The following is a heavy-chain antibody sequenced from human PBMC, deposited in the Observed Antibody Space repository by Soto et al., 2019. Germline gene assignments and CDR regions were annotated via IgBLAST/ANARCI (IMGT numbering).Heavy chain of an antibody. CDR1: GFTFSSYG. CDR3: AKDVVVGATTGLGDYYYYYGMDV. J-gene: IGHJ6*02. CDR2: ISYDGSNK. Sequence: PGGSLRLSCAASGFTFSSYGIHWVRQAPGKGMEWVAVISYDGSNKYYADSVKGRFTISRDNSKNTLYLQMNSLRAEDTAVYYCAKDVVVGATTGLGDYYYYYGMDVWGQGTTVTVSS. D-gene: IGHD1-26*01. V-gene: IGHV3-30*18.